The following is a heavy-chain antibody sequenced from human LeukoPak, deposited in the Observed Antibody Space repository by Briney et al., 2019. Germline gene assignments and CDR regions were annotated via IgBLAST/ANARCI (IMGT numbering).Heavy chain of an antibody. CDR1: GFTFSSYE. Sequence: GGSLRLSCAASGFTFSSYEMNWVRQAPGKGLEWVSYISSSSSTIYYADSVKGRFTISRDNAKNSLYLQMNRLRAEDTAVYYCARGGRWFDPWGQGTLVTVSS. J-gene: IGHJ5*02. CDR2: ISSSSSTI. D-gene: IGHD3-16*01. CDR3: ARGGRWFDP. V-gene: IGHV3-48*01.